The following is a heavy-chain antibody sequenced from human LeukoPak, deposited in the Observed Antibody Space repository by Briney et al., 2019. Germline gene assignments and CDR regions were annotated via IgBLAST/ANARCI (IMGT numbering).Heavy chain of an antibody. CDR2: IYSGDSDT. Sequence: GESLQISCQGSGYGFTSYWIGWVRPMPGKGLEWMGIIYSGDSDTRYSPSFQGQVTISADKSISTAYLQWSSLKASDTAMYYCARTSLRGYSGYDALGYFDLWGRGTLVTVSS. V-gene: IGHV5-51*01. CDR3: ARTSLRGYSGYDALGYFDL. D-gene: IGHD5-12*01. CDR1: GYGFTSYW. J-gene: IGHJ2*01.